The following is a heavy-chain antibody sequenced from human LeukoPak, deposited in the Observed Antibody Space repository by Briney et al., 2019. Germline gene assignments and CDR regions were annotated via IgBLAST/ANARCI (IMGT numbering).Heavy chain of an antibody. CDR3: ARLLYYDFWSGYSTQSYMDV. CDR1: GYSFTSYW. CDR2: IYPGDSDT. J-gene: IGHJ6*03. V-gene: IGHV5-51*03. Sequence: GESLKISCKGSGYSFTSYWIGWVRQMPGKGLEWMGIIYPGDSDTRYSPSFQGQVTNSADKSITTAYLQWSSLKASDIAMYYCARLLYYDFWSGYSTQSYMDVWGKGTTVTVSS. D-gene: IGHD3-3*01.